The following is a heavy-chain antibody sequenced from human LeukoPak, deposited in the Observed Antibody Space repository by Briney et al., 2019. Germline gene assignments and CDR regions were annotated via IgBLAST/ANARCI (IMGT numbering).Heavy chain of an antibody. CDR2: LSAYNVNT. V-gene: IGHV1-18*01. CDR3: AREDLSQNYDILSGYYKVYYYYGMDV. D-gene: IGHD3-9*01. J-gene: IGHJ6*02. Sequence: VASVKVSCKASGYTFTSYGTSWVRQAPGQGLEWMGWLSAYNVNTNYAQKLQGRVTMTTDTATSTAYMELRSLRSNDTAVYYCAREDLSQNYDILSGYYKVYYYYGMDVWGQGTTVIVSS. CDR1: GYTFTSYG.